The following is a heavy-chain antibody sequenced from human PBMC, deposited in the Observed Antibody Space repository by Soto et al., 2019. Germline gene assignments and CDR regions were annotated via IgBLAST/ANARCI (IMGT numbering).Heavy chain of an antibody. Sequence: QLQLQESGPGLVKPSETLSLTRTVSGGSISSGSYYWGWIRQPPGKGLEWIGSIYYSGSTYYNPSLKSRVTMSVDTSKNQFSLSLSSVTAADTAVYYCARQKYYDVLSGYSKNWFDPWGQGTLVTVSS. D-gene: IGHD3-9*01. CDR2: IYYSGST. CDR1: GGSISSGSYY. V-gene: IGHV4-39*01. J-gene: IGHJ5*02. CDR3: ARQKYYDVLSGYSKNWFDP.